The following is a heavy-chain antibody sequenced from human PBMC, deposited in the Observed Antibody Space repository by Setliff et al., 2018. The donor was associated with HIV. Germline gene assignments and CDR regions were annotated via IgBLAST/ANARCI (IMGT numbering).Heavy chain of an antibody. Sequence: ASVKVSCKASGYTFTGYFIHWVRQAPGQGLEWMGRIIPNSAGTNYAQKFQGRVTMTRDTSISTAYMELSRLRSDDTAVYYCATKVYCTNGVCLDAFDVWGQGTMVTVSS. CDR1: GYTFTGYF. CDR2: IIPNSAGT. CDR3: ATKVYCTNGVCLDAFDV. D-gene: IGHD2-8*01. V-gene: IGHV1-2*06. J-gene: IGHJ3*01.